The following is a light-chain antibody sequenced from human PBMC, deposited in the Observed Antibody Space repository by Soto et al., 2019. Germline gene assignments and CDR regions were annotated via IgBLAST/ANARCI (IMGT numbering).Light chain of an antibody. CDR2: GDN. J-gene: IGLJ3*02. V-gene: IGLV1-40*01. CDR3: QASDSGLSGSKV. Sequence: QSVLTQPPSVSGAPGQRVTISCTGSRSNIGAGSAVHWYQHLPGSAPKLLIYGDNIRPSGVPDRFSASKSGTSASLDISGVQVEDEAVYYCQASDSGLSGSKVFGAGTKLTVL. CDR1: RSNIGAGSA.